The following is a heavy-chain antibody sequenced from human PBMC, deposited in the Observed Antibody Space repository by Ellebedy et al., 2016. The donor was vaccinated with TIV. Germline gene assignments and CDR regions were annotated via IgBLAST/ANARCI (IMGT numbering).Heavy chain of an antibody. CDR2: ISDSGGNT. D-gene: IGHD6-13*01. J-gene: IGHJ4*02. CDR3: AKGWLGAGAGTDFDY. CDR1: GFPFSSYA. Sequence: GESLKISXAASGFPFSSYAMSWVRQAPGKGLEWVSYISDSGGNTYYADSVRGRFTFSRDNSKNTLYLQMNSLRAEDTAVYYCAKGWLGAGAGTDFDYWGRGTLVTVSS. V-gene: IGHV3-23*01.